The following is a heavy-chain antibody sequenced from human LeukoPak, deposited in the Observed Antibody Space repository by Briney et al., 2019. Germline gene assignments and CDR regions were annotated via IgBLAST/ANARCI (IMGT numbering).Heavy chain of an antibody. CDR2: INPNSGGT. D-gene: IGHD3-22*01. V-gene: IGHV1-2*02. Sequence: INPNSGGTNYVQKFQRRVTMTRDTSISTAYMELSRLRSDDTAVYYCARAYYYDSSGYSTLGTFDYWGQGTLVTVSS. CDR3: ARAYYYDSSGYSTLGTFDY. J-gene: IGHJ4*02.